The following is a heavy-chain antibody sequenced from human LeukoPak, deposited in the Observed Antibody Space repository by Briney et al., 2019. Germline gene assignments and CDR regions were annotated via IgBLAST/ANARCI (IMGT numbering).Heavy chain of an antibody. V-gene: IGHV4-34*01. CDR1: GGSFTSHY. J-gene: IGHJ5*02. D-gene: IGHD3-10*01. CDR2: VYHLGTT. Sequence: SETLSLTCAVYGGSFTSHYWSWVRQPPGKGLEWIGEVYHLGTTAYNPSLESRVTISVDTSKNQFSLRLKSVTAADTAVYYCARAPRGDWFDPWGQGTLVTVSS. CDR3: ARAPRGDWFDP.